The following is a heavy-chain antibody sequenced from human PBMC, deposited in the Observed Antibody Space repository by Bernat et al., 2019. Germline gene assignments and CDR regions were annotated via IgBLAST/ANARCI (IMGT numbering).Heavy chain of an antibody. CDR3: AGEAYYDSSGFDY. V-gene: IGHV3-30-3*01. J-gene: IGHJ4*02. CDR1: GFPFSSYA. CDR2: LSYDGSNK. Sequence: QVQLVESGGGVVQPGRSLRLSCAASGFPFSSYAMHWVRQAPGKGLEWVAVLSYDGSNKYYADSVKGRFTISRDNSKNTLYLQMNSLRAEDTAVYYCAGEAYYDSSGFDYWGQGTLVTVSS. D-gene: IGHD3-22*01.